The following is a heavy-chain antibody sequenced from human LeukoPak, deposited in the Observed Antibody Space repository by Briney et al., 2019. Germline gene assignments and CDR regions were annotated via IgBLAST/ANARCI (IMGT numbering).Heavy chain of an antibody. V-gene: IGHV3-7*03. Sequence: GGSLRLSCAVSGFTFSSYWMSWFRQAPGKGLEWVANINQDGSQKFSVDSVKGRFTISRDNAMNSLSLQMNSLRVEDTAVYYCARDWFDGDYDRFDYWGQGTLVTVSS. CDR3: ARDWFDGDYDRFDY. J-gene: IGHJ4*02. D-gene: IGHD4-17*01. CDR1: GFTFSSYW. CDR2: INQDGSQK.